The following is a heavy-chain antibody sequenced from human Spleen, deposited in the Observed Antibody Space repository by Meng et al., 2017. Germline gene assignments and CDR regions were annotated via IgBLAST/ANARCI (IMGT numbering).Heavy chain of an antibody. CDR1: GGSEISGCRY. V-gene: IGHV4-61*01. Sequence: VHLPEAEPRRARASVSRTLTCYISGGSEISGCRYWSWLRLAPGKRLKCIGCMSFSGSTIYNPFLKSRVTISVDTYKKQFSLKVTSVTAADTAVYYCARAHYDGYFDSWGQGTLVTVSS. D-gene: IGHD3-22*01. CDR3: ARAHYDGYFDS. CDR2: MSFSGST. J-gene: IGHJ4*02.